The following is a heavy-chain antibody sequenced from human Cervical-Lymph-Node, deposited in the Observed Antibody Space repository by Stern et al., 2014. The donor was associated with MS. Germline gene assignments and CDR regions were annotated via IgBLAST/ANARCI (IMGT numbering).Heavy chain of an antibody. CDR3: ARVLRFLEWLSPHYYYGMDV. Sequence: VQLVESGAEVKKPGSSVKVSCKASGGTFSSYAISWVRQAPGQGLEWMGGIIPIFGIANYAQKFQGRVTITADKSTSKAYMELSSLRSEDTAVYYCARVLRFLEWLSPHYYYGMDVWGQGTTVTVSS. J-gene: IGHJ6*02. V-gene: IGHV1-69*17. CDR1: GGTFSSYA. CDR2: IIPIFGIA. D-gene: IGHD3-3*01.